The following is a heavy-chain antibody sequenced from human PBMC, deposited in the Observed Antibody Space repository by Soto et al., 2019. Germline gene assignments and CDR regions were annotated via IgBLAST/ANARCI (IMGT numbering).Heavy chain of an antibody. Sequence: QVQLVQSGAEVKKPGASVKVSCKASGYTFTSYGISWVRQAPGQGLEWMGWISAYNGNTNYAQKLQGRVTMTTDTSTSTAYMELRSLRSHDTAVYYCARDWGYCSSTSCYVSYYYYYGMDVWGQGTTVTVSS. D-gene: IGHD2-2*01. CDR1: GYTFTSYG. CDR2: ISAYNGNT. CDR3: ARDWGYCSSTSCYVSYYYYYGMDV. V-gene: IGHV1-18*01. J-gene: IGHJ6*02.